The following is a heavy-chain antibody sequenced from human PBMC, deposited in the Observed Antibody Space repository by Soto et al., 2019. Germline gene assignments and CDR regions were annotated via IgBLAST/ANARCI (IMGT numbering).Heavy chain of an antibody. D-gene: IGHD6-19*01. CDR2: IIPIFGTA. CDR3: ARDTPGAVAGTYNWFDP. V-gene: IGHV1-69*13. Sequence: GASVKVSCKASGGTFSSYAISWVRQAPGQGLEWMGGIIPIFGTANYAQKFQGRVTITADESTSTAYMELSSLRSEDTAVYYCARDTPGAVAGTYNWFDPWGQGTLVTVSS. J-gene: IGHJ5*02. CDR1: GGTFSSYA.